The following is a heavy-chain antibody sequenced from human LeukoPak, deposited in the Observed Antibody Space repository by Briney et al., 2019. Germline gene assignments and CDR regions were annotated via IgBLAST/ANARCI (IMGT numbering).Heavy chain of an antibody. J-gene: IGHJ6*02. CDR3: ARDRLEDRYYYYYGMDV. Sequence: ASVKVSCKASGYTFTSYYMHWERQAPGQGLEWMGIINPSGGSTSYAQKFQGRVTMTRDTSTSTVYMELSSLRSEDTAVYYCARDRLEDRYYYYYGMDVWGQGTTVTVSS. CDR2: INPSGGST. V-gene: IGHV1-46*01. CDR1: GYTFTSYY. D-gene: IGHD1-1*01.